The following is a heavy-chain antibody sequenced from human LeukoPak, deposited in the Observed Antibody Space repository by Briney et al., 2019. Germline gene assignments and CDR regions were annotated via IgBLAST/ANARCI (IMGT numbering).Heavy chain of an antibody. CDR3: ARVFYDSSGRFDY. V-gene: IGHV3-53*01. CDR1: GFTVSSNY. D-gene: IGHD3-22*01. J-gene: IGHJ4*02. Sequence: GGSLRLSCAASGFTVSSNYMSWVRQAPGKGLEWVSVIYSGGSTYYADSVKGRFTISRDNSKNTLYLQMNSLRAEDTAVYYCARVFYDSSGRFDYWGQGTLVTVSS. CDR2: IYSGGST.